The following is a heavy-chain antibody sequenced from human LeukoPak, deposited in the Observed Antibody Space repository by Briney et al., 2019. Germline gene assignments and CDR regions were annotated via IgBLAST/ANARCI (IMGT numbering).Heavy chain of an antibody. CDR1: GFTFSSYE. V-gene: IGHV3-48*03. D-gene: IGHD3-22*01. CDR3: GRDRGTYYFDSTSHYDAFDI. J-gene: IGHJ3*02. Sequence: GGSLRLSCAASGFTFSSYEMNWVRQAPGKGLEWVSYISSSGSTIYYADSVKGRFTISRDNAKNSLYLQMNSLRAEDTAVYYCGRDRGTYYFDSTSHYDAFDIWGQGTMVTVSS. CDR2: ISSSGSTI.